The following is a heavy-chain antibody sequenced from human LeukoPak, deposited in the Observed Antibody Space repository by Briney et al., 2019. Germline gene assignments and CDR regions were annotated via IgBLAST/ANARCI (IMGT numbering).Heavy chain of an antibody. Sequence: GGSLRLSCAASGFTFSSYAMNWVRQAPGKGLEWVSSISTGSTYIYYAESVKGRFTISRDNAKNSLWLQMSSPRAEDTAVYYCARGVRHSDTSAYYYFDYWGQGTLVTVSS. J-gene: IGHJ4*02. CDR2: ISTGSTYI. CDR1: GFTFSSYA. D-gene: IGHD3-22*01. V-gene: IGHV3-21*01. CDR3: ARGVRHSDTSAYYYFDY.